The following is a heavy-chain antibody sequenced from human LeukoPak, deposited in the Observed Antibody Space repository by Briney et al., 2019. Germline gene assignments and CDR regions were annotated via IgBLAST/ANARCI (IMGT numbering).Heavy chain of an antibody. CDR1: GGSISSSSYY. Sequence: PSETLSLTCTVSGGSISSSSYYWAWIPQPPGKGLEWIGSIYYSGSTYYNPSLKSRVTISVDTSKNQFSLKLSSVTAADTAVYYCASPGITTFDYWGRGTLVTVSS. J-gene: IGHJ4*02. D-gene: IGHD3-22*01. CDR3: ASPGITTFDY. CDR2: IYYSGST. V-gene: IGHV4-39*01.